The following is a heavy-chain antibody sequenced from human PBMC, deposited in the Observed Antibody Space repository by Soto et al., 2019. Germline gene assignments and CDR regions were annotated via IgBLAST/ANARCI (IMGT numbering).Heavy chain of an antibody. CDR2: ISSSGSTI. Sequence: GGSLRLSCAASGFTFSDYYMSWIRQAPGKGLEWVSYISSSGSTIYYADSVKGRFTISRDNAKNSLYLQMNSLRAEDTAVYSFARVAQYYYDSSGYYEYFQPWGQGTLVTVSS. J-gene: IGHJ1*01. CDR3: ARVAQYYYDSSGYYEYFQP. CDR1: GFTFSDYY. V-gene: IGHV3-11*01. D-gene: IGHD3-22*01.